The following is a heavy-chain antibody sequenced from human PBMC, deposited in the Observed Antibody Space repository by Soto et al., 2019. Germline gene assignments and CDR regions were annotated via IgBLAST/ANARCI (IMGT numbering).Heavy chain of an antibody. CDR2: ISYDGTNK. J-gene: IGHJ4*02. D-gene: IGHD6-13*01. Sequence: QVQLVESGGGVVQPGRSLRLSCAASGFTFSSYGMHWVRQAPGKGLEWVAVISYDGTNKYYADSVKGRFTISRDNSKNTLYLQMNSLRADDTAVYYVAAAGFDYWGQGTLVTVSS. V-gene: IGHV3-30*03. CDR3: AAAGFDY. CDR1: GFTFSSYG.